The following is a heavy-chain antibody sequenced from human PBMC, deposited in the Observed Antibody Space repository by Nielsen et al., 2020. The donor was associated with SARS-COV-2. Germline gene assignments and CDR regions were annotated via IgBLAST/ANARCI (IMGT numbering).Heavy chain of an antibody. CDR3: AKDQAYDLLVDY. V-gene: IGHV3-11*01. CDR1: GFTFSDYY. Sequence: GESLKISCAASGFTFSDYYMSWIRQAPGKGLEWVSYISSSGSTIYYADSVKGRFTISRDNAKNSLYLQMNSLRAEDTAVYYCAKDQAYDLLVDYWGQGTLVTVSS. CDR2: ISSSGSTI. D-gene: IGHD3-3*01. J-gene: IGHJ4*02.